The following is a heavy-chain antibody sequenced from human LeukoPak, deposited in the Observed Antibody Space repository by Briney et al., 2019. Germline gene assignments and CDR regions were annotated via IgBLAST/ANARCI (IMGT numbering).Heavy chain of an antibody. CDR2: IYTSGST. V-gene: IGHV4-61*02. J-gene: IGHJ4*02. Sequence: SETLSLTCTVSGYSISSGSYYWSWIRQPAGKGLEWIGRIYTSGSTNYNPSLKSRVTISVDTSKNQFSLKLSSVTAADTAVYYCARENDGVVATMVFDYWGQGTLVTVSS. D-gene: IGHD5-12*01. CDR3: ARENDGVVATMVFDY. CDR1: GYSISSGSYY.